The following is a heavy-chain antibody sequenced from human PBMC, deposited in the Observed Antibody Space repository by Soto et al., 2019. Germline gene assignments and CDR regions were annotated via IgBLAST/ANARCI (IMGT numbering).Heavy chain of an antibody. V-gene: IGHV4-59*02. CDR3: ASISAVAGFGAFDI. Sequence: SETLSLTCTVSGGSVSSYSSSWVRPPPGKGLEWIGYIYYSGSTNYNPSLKSRVTISVDTSKNQFSLKLSSVTAADTAVYYCASISAVAGFGAFDIWGQGTMVTVS. CDR1: GGSVSSYS. CDR2: IYYSGST. J-gene: IGHJ3*02. D-gene: IGHD6-19*01.